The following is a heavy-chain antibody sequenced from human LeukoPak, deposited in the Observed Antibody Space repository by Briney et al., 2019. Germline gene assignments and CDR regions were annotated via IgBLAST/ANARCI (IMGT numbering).Heavy chain of an antibody. CDR1: GYTFTDSAYH. J-gene: IGHJ4*02. CDR2: TGPGGGGR. Sequence: ASVKVSCKTSGYTFTDSAYHLHWVRQAPGQGLEWMGRTGPGGGGRTYAQNFQGRVTMTWDTSISTAYMELTGLTSDDTALYYCARDNYGSLDYWGPGTQVTVSS. CDR3: ARDNYGSLDY. D-gene: IGHD1-26*01. V-gene: IGHV1-2*06.